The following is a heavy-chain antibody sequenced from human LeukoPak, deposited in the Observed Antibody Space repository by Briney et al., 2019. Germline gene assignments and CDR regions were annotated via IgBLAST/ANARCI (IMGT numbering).Heavy chain of an antibody. CDR3: ARSLGATANDAFDM. CDR2: IYYSGTA. V-gene: IGHV4-59*01. J-gene: IGHJ3*02. CDR1: GGSIGSYF. D-gene: IGHD1-26*01. Sequence: SETLSLTCTVSGGSIGSYFWSWIRQPPEKGLEWIGFIYYSGTANYNPSLKSRVTISVDTSKNQFSLKVSSVTAADTALYYCARSLGATANDAFDMWGQGTMVTVSS.